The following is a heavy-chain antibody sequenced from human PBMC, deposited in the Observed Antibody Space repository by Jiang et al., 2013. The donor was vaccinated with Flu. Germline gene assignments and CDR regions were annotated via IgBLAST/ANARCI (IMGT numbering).Heavy chain of an antibody. D-gene: IGHD3-10*01. Sequence: QLVESGAEVKKPGASVKVSCKASGYTFTDYYIHWVRQAPGQGLEWMGIINTSGGRTTYAQKFQGRVTMTRDTSTSTVYMELGSLRSEDTATYFCARDPPGVKFPPGSRSPEVYGMDVWGPGTTVTVSS. V-gene: IGHV1-46*03. J-gene: IGHJ6*02. CDR3: ARDPPGVKFPPGSRSPEVYGMDV. CDR1: GYTFTDYY. CDR2: INTSGGRT.